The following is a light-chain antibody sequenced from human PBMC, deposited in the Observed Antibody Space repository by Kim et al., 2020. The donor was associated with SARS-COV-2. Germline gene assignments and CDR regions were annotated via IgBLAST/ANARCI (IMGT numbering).Light chain of an antibody. Sequence: SPGENPTRSCRASQSVSSTLAWYQQKPGQAPRLLIYGASTRATGIPARFSGSGSGTEFTLTISSLQSEDFAVYYCQQYNNWPPWTFGQGTKVDIK. CDR1: QSVSST. CDR3: QQYNNWPPWT. CDR2: GAS. J-gene: IGKJ1*01. V-gene: IGKV3-15*01.